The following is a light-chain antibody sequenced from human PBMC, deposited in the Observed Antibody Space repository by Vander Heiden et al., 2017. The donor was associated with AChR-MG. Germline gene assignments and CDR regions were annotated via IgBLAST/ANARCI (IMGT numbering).Light chain of an antibody. J-gene: IGKJ2*01. V-gene: IGKV3-11*01. Sequence: LTQSPATPSLSPGERATLSWRASQSVSSYLAWYQQKPGQAPRLLIYDASNRATGIPARFSGSGSGTDFTLTISSLEPEDFAVYYCQQRSNWPRDTFGQGTKLEIK. CDR3: QQRSNWPRDT. CDR1: QSVSSY. CDR2: DAS.